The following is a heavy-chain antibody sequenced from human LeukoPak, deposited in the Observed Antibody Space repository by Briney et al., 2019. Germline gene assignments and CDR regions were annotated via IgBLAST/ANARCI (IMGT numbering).Heavy chain of an antibody. CDR2: ISWDGGSA. CDR3: AKFGGYCSGGSCYSAGFDY. Sequence: PGGSLRLSCAASGFTFSSYRMHWVRQAPGKGLEWVSLISWDGGSAYYADSVKGRFTISRDNSKNSLYLQMNSLRTEDTALYYCAKFGGYCSGGSCYSAGFDYWGQGTLVTVSS. J-gene: IGHJ4*02. V-gene: IGHV3-43*01. D-gene: IGHD2-15*01. CDR1: GFTFSSYR.